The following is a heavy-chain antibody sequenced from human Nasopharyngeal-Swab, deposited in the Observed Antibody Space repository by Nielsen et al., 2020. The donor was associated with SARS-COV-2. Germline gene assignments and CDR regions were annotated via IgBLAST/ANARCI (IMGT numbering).Heavy chain of an antibody. V-gene: IGHV3-21*01. D-gene: IGHD1-26*01. CDR2: ISSSSSYI. CDR1: GFTFDDYV. CDR3: AAATSLDYYYYYGMDV. Sequence: GGSLRLSCAASGFTFDDYVMHWVRQAPGKGLEWVSSISSSSSYIYYADSVKGRFTISRDNAKNSLYLQMNSLRAEDTAVYYCAAATSLDYYYYYGMDVWGQGTTVTVSS. J-gene: IGHJ6*02.